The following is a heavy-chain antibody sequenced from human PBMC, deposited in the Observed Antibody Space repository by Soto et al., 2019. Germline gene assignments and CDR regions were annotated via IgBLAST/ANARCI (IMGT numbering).Heavy chain of an antibody. CDR3: AKDRKGLRFLEWLISYAFDI. CDR1: GFTFSSYG. D-gene: IGHD3-3*01. J-gene: IGHJ3*02. Sequence: QVQLVESGGGVVQPGRSLRLSCAASGFTFSSYGMHWVRQAPGKGLEWVAVISYDGSNKYYADSVKGRFTISRDNSKNTLYLQMNSLRAEDTAVYYCAKDRKGLRFLEWLISYAFDIWGQGTMVTVSS. V-gene: IGHV3-30*18. CDR2: ISYDGSNK.